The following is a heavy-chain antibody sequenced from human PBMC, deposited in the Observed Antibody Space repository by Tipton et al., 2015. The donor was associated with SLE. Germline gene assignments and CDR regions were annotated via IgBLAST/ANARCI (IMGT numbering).Heavy chain of an antibody. D-gene: IGHD3-10*01. V-gene: IGHV4-59*01. CDR1: GGSISSYY. J-gene: IGHJ3*02. CDR2: IYYSGST. Sequence: TLSLTCTVSGGSISSYYWSWIRQPPGKGLEWIGYIYYSGSTNYNPSLKSRVTISVDTSKNQFSLKLSSVTAADTAVYYCAIPGKGGAFDIWGQGTMVTVSS. CDR3: AIPGKGGAFDI.